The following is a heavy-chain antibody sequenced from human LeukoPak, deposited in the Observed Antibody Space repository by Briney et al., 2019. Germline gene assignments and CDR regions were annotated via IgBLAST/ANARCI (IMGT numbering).Heavy chain of an antibody. CDR3: AKDYLFWSVPVFDP. D-gene: IGHD3-3*01. CDR2: ISGSGGST. V-gene: IGHV3-23*01. CDR1: GFTFSSYS. Sequence: PGGSLRLSCAASGFTFSSYSMTWVRQAPGKGLEWVSAISGSGGSTYYADSVKGRFTISRDNSKNTLYLQMNSLRAEDTAVYYCAKDYLFWSVPVFDPWGQGTLVTVSS. J-gene: IGHJ5*02.